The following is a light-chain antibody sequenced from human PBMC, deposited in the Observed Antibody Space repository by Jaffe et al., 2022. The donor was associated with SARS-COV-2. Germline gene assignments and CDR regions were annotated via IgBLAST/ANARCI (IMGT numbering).Light chain of an antibody. CDR2: GAS. CDR1: QSVSSSY. CDR3: QHFGGSLT. J-gene: IGKJ4*01. Sequence: EIVLTQSPGTLSLSPGERATLSCRASQSVSSSYLAWYQQKPGQAPRLLIYGASSRATGIPDRFSGSGSGTDFTLTISRLEPEDFAVFYCQHFGGSLTFGGGTKLEIK. V-gene: IGKV3-20*01.